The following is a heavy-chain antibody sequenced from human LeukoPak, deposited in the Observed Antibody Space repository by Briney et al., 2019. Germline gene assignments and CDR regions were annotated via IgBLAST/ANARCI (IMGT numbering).Heavy chain of an antibody. CDR1: GFTVSSNY. J-gene: IGHJ4*02. CDR3: ARVSGYSYGSGPDY. Sequence: GGSLRLSCAASGFTVSSNYMSWVRQAPGKGLEWVSVIYSGGSTYYADSVKGRSTISRDNSMNTLYLQMNSLRAEDTAVYYCARVSGYSYGSGPDYWGQGTLVTVSS. V-gene: IGHV3-53*01. D-gene: IGHD5-18*01. CDR2: IYSGGST.